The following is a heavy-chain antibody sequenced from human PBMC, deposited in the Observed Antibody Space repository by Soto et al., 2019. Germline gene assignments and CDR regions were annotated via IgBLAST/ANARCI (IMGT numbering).Heavy chain of an antibody. CDR1: GVSISSRNDY. CDR2: IKYGGAT. D-gene: IGHD3-10*01. J-gene: IGHJ4*02. CDR3: ARLDKLISQTFDH. V-gene: IGHV4-39*01. Sequence: PSETLSLTCTVSGVSISSRNDYWAWIRQPPGKGLEYIGSIKYGGATYYNPSLKSRVTISVDTSKNQFSLKVNSVTAADTAVYYCARLDKLISQTFDHWGPGTLVTVSS.